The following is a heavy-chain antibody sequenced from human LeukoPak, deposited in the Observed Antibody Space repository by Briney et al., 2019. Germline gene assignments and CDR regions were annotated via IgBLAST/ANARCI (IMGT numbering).Heavy chain of an antibody. V-gene: IGHV3-7*03. CDR1: GFTFSSYG. D-gene: IGHD3-10*01. Sequence: GGSLRLSCAASGFTFSSYGMSWVRQAPGKGLEWVANIKQDGSEKYYVDSVKGRFTISRDNAKNSLYLQMNSLRAEDTAVYYCAKDLVTGSLNYWGQGTLVTVSS. CDR2: IKQDGSEK. CDR3: AKDLVTGSLNY. J-gene: IGHJ4*02.